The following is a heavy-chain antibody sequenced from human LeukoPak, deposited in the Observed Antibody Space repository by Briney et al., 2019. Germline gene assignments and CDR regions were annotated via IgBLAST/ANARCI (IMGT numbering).Heavy chain of an antibody. CDR2: SSHNEGT. CDR1: GGSFSDHY. CDR3: ARGTDAYKLGNI. Sequence: SETLSLTCGVYGGSFSDHYWTWIRHSPGKGLEWIGESSHNEGTHSNPSLKSRVTMSLDTSENQFYLNLNSVTAADTAAYYCARGTDAYKLGNIWGQGTLVTVSP. J-gene: IGHJ4*02. V-gene: IGHV4-34*01. D-gene: IGHD5-24*01.